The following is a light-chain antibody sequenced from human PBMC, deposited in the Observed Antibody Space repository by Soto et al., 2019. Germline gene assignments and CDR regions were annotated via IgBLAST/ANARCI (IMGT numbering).Light chain of an antibody. V-gene: IGKV3-20*01. CDR2: GAS. CDR3: PRYGTLPPLT. Sequence: EIVLTQSPGTLSLSPGERATLSCRASQSLSSSYLAWYQQKPGQAPRLLIYGASSRATGIPDRFSGSGSGTDFTLTISRLEPEDFAVYYCPRYGTLPPLTFGGGTKVEIK. J-gene: IGKJ4*01. CDR1: QSLSSSY.